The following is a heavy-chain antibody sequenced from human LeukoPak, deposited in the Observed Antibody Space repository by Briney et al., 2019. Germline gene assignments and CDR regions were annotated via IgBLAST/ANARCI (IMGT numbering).Heavy chain of an antibody. CDR3: ARRSAAAGTFYYYMDV. CDR2: INHSGST. CDR1: GGSFSGYY. J-gene: IGHJ6*03. Sequence: SETLSLTCAVYGGSFSGYYWSWIRQPPGKGRGWMWEINHSGSTNYNPSLKSRVTISVDTSKNQFSLKLSSVTAADTAVYYCARRSAAAGTFYYYMDVWGKGTTVTVSS. V-gene: IGHV4-34*01. D-gene: IGHD6-13*01.